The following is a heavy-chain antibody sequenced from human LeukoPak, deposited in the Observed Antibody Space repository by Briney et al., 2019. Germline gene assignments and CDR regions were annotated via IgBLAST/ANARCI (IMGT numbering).Heavy chain of an antibody. CDR3: AKSDLVVPAAIDY. Sequence: GGSLRLSCAASGFTFSSYWMHWVRQAPGKGLVWVSGISGSGGSTYYADSVKGRFTISRDNSKDTLYLQMNSLRAEDTAVYYCAKSDLVVPAAIDYWGQGTLVTVSS. D-gene: IGHD2-2*01. CDR1: GFTFSSYW. CDR2: ISGSGGST. J-gene: IGHJ4*02. V-gene: IGHV3-23*01.